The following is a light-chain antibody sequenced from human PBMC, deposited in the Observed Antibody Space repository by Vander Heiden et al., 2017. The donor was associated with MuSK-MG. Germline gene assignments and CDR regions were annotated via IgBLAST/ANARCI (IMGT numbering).Light chain of an antibody. CDR2: AAS. Sequence: DIQMTQSPSSLSASVGDRVTITCRASQNIDNYLNWYQHIPGKAPHLLIYAASTLQSGVPSRFRGTGSGTDFTLTISSLQPEDFAIYYCQQTYINPWTFGRGTKVEIK. CDR1: QNIDNY. CDR3: QQTYINPWT. J-gene: IGKJ1*01. V-gene: IGKV1-39*01.